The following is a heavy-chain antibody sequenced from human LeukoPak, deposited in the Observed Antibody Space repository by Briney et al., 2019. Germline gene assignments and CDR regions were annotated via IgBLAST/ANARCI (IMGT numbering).Heavy chain of an antibody. CDR1: GYSIRSAYY. J-gene: IGHJ4*02. D-gene: IGHD2-15*01. CDR3: ARDLSYCSGGSCYSSGY. Sequence: SETLSLTCTVSGYSIRSAYYWGWIRQPPGKGPEWIGSIDHSGSTYYIPSLKSRVTISVDTSKNQFSLKLSSVTDADTAVYYCARDLSYCSGGSCYSSGYWGQGTLVTVCS. V-gene: IGHV4-38-2*02. CDR2: IDHSGST.